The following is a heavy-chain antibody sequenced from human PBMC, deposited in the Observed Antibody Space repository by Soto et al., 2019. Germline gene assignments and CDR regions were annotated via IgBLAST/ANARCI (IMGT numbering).Heavy chain of an antibody. J-gene: IGHJ4*02. D-gene: IGHD2-15*01. CDR3: ARGDGAVGAAIDI. V-gene: IGHV3-11*06. CDR1: GFTFSDHY. CDR2: ISSRSSEI. Sequence: LRLSCVVSGFTFSDHYMNWVRQAPGKGLQWVAYISSRSSEINYADPVKGRFTISRDNAKNSVFLHMTSLTAEDTGVYFCARGDGAVGAAIDIWGQGTLVTVSS.